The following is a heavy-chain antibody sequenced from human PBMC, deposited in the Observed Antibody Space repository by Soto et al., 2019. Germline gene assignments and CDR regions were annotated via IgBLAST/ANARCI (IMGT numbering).Heavy chain of an antibody. CDR2: IYYSGST. CDR1: GGSISSYY. V-gene: IGHV4-59*01. Sequence: SETLSLTCTVSGGSISSYYWSWIRQPPGKGLEWIGYIYYSGSTNYNPSLKSRVTISVDMSKNQFSLKLSSVTAADTAVYYCARGGNRRFEAAAGILSPNYYYYYYYYMDVWGKGTTVTVSS. CDR3: ARGGNRRFEAAAGILSPNYYYYYYYYMDV. J-gene: IGHJ6*03. D-gene: IGHD6-13*01.